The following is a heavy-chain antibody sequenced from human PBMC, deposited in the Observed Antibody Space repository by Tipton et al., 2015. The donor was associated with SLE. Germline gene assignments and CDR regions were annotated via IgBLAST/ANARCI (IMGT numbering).Heavy chain of an antibody. D-gene: IGHD6-6*01. V-gene: IGHV4-59*08. CDR2: IYYSGST. CDR1: GGSISPYY. J-gene: IGHJ4*02. CDR3: TRQYSSSYYSDY. Sequence: TLSLTCTVSGGSISPYYWSWIRQSPEKGLEWIGYIYYSGSTNYNPSLKSRVTISVDTSKNQFSLKLSSVTAADTAVYFCTRQYSSSYYSDYWGQGTLVTVSS.